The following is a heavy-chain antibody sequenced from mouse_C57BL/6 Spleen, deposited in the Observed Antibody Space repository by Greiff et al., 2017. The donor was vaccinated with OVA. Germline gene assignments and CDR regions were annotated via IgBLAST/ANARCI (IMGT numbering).Heavy chain of an antibody. V-gene: IGHV3-6*01. D-gene: IGHD2-4*01. CDR2: ISYDGSN. J-gene: IGHJ1*03. CDR1: GYSITSGYY. CDR3: ARESDYDESHWYFDV. Sequence: VQLQESGPGLVKPSQSLSLTCSVTGYSITSGYYWNWIRQFPGNKLEWMGYISYDGSNNYNPSLKNRISITRDTSKNQFFLKLNSVTTEDTATYYCARESDYDESHWYFDVWGTGTTVTVSS.